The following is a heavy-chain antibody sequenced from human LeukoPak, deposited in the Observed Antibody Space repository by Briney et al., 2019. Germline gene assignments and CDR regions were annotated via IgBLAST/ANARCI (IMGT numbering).Heavy chain of an antibody. Sequence: ASVKVSCKASAYTFTAHHVHWVRQAPGQGLEWMGLINPTGTGTNYAQKFRGRVTLTRDTSTTTVYMELSSLRSEDSAVYYCAREESGGYFDYWGQGTLVTVSS. D-gene: IGHD2-8*02. CDR2: INPTGTGT. J-gene: IGHJ4*02. CDR1: AYTFTAHH. CDR3: AREESGGYFDY. V-gene: IGHV1-46*01.